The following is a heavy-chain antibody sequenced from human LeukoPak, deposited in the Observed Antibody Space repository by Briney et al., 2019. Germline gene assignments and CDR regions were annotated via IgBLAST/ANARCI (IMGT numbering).Heavy chain of an antibody. CDR2: MNPNSGNT. CDR1: GYTFTSYD. CDR3: AREMDTAMGYDADY. J-gene: IGHJ4*02. Sequence: ASVKVSCKTSGYTFTSYDINWVRQATGQGLEWMGWMNPNSGNTGYAQKFQGRVTMTRDTSISTAYMELSRLRSDDTAVYYCAREMDTAMGYDADYWGQGTLVTVSS. V-gene: IGHV1-8*01. D-gene: IGHD5-18*01.